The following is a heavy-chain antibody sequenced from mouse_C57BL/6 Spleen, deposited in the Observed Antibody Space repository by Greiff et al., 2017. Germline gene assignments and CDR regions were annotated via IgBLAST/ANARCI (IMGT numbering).Heavy chain of an antibody. CDR1: GYTFTDYN. D-gene: IGHD1-1*01. J-gene: IGHJ3*01. CDR2: INPNNGGT. V-gene: IGHV1-18*01. Sequence: VQLQQSGPELVKPGASVKIPCKASGYTFTDYNMDWVKQSHGKSLEWIGDINPNNGGTIYNQKFKGKATLTVDKSSSTAYMELRSLTSEDTAVYYCARWDYGSSWLAYWGQGTLVTVSA. CDR3: ARWDYGSSWLAY.